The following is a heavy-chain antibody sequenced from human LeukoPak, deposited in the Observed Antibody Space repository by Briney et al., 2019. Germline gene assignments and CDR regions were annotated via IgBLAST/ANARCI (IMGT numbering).Heavy chain of an antibody. CDR3: ARDIRGYIQSDGYFDY. J-gene: IGHJ4*02. CDR2: LSDAGRVT. V-gene: IGHV3-30*04. Sequence: GGPLRLSCAASGFTFTSHAVHWVRQAPGKGLEWVAVLSDAGRVTLYSDSVKGRFTVSRDNPNNTLFLQMNSLRAEDSAVYYCARDIRGYIQSDGYFDYWGRGTLVTVSS. D-gene: IGHD1-1*01. CDR1: GFTFTSHA.